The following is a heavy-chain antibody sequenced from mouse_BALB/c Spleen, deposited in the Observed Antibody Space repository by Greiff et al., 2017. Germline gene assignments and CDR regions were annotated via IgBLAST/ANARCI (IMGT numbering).Heavy chain of an antibody. V-gene: IGHV1-7*01. CDR3: ARGVLRDYFDY. Sequence: QVQLKQSGAELAKPGASVKMSCKASGYTFTSYWMHWVKQRPGQGLEWIGYINPSTGYTEYNQKFKDKATLTADKSSSTAYMQLSSLTSEDSAVYYCARGVLRDYFDYWGQGTTLTVSS. D-gene: IGHD1-1*01. J-gene: IGHJ2*01. CDR2: INPSTGYT. CDR1: GYTFTSYW.